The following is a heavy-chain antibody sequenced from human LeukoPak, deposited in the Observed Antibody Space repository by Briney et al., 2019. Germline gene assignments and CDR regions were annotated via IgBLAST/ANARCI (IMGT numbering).Heavy chain of an antibody. CDR2: MNPNSGNT. CDR1: GYTFTSYD. V-gene: IGHV1-8*01. J-gene: IGHJ6*03. D-gene: IGHD3-16*02. Sequence: ASVKVSCKASGYTFTSYDINLVRQATGHGLEWMGWMNPNSGNTGYAQKFQGRVTMTRNTSISTAYMELSSLRSEDTAVYYCARDIDPNYYYYYYYMDVWGKGTTVTISS. CDR3: ARDIDPNYYYYYYYMDV.